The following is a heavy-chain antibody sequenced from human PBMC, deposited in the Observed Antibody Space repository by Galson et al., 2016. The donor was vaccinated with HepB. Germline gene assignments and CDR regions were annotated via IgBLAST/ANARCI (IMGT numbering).Heavy chain of an antibody. V-gene: IGHV1-18*01. J-gene: IGHJ4*02. CDR1: GYTFTSYG. D-gene: IGHD6-19*01. Sequence: SVKVSCKASGYTFTSYGMSWVRQAPGQGLEWMGWISGYNGDTKYAQKLQGRVTMTTDTSTSTAFMELRSLRSDDTAMYYCARKGTAVAVDYWGQGTPVTVSS. CDR2: ISGYNGDT. CDR3: ARKGTAVAVDY.